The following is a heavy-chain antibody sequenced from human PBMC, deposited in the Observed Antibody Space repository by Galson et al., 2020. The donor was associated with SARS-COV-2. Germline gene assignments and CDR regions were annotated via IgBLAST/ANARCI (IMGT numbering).Heavy chain of an antibody. J-gene: IGHJ4*02. CDR3: VRENDFQGVITLSY. Sequence: ASVKVSCKASGYSFTFYGLSWVRQAPGQGLEWMGWISAFSGDTYYARNIQDRVTLTRDTTTNTAYMELRSLRSDDTAVYYCVRENDFQGVITLSYWGQGTLVSVSS. CDR1: GYSFTFYG. V-gene: IGHV1-18*01. D-gene: IGHD3-10*01. CDR2: ISAFSGDT.